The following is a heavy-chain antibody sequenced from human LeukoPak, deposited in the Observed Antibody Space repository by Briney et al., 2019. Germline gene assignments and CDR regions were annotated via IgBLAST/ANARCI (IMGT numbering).Heavy chain of an antibody. CDR1: GFTFSRYG. Sequence: GGSLRLSCAASGFTFSRYGMHWVRQAPGKGLEWVAVIWYDGNNKYYADSVQGRFTISRDNSKNTLDLQMNSLRAEDTAVYRCARVTPIGATGAHFDYWGQGTLATVSS. CDR2: IWYDGNNK. CDR3: ARVTPIGATGAHFDY. D-gene: IGHD7-27*01. V-gene: IGHV3-33*01. J-gene: IGHJ4*02.